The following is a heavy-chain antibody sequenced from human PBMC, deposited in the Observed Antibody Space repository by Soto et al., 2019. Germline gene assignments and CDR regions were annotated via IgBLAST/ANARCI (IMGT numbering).Heavy chain of an antibody. D-gene: IGHD5-12*01. J-gene: IGHJ3*01. Sequence: QVQLVQSGTAVKRTGSSVQVSCKSSGYTFTHYGISWVRQAPGQGLDWRGWISTDNRITNTAQKVQGRVTMTTDTSTTTSYMELESLRSDDTAVYYCARVCGSSMTVDSVACDLWGEGTIMTFSS. V-gene: IGHV1-18*01. CDR1: GYTFTHYG. CDR2: ISTDNRIT. CDR3: ARVCGSSMTVDSVACDL.